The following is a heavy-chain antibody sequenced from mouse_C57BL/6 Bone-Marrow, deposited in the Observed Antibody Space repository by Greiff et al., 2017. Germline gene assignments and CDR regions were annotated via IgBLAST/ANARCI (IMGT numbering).Heavy chain of an antibody. CDR1: GFNIKDDY. J-gene: IGHJ3*01. CDR2: IDPENGDT. Sequence: EVHLVESGAELVRPGASVKLSCTASGFNIKDDYMHWVKQRPEQGLEWIGWIDPENGDTEYASKFQGKATITADTSSNTAYLQLSSLTSEDTAVYYCTTHDYDVAWFAYWGQGTLVTVSA. D-gene: IGHD2-4*01. CDR3: TTHDYDVAWFAY. V-gene: IGHV14-4*01.